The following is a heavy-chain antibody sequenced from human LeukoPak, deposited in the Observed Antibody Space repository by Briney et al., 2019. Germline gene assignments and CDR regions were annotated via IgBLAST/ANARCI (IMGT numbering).Heavy chain of an antibody. V-gene: IGHV4-59*01. J-gene: IGHJ4*02. D-gene: IGHD4-23*01. CDR3: ARGETVVTLDY. CDR1: GGSISSYY. CDR2: IYYSGST. Sequence: SETLSLTCTVSGGSISSYYWSWIRQPPGKGLEWIGYIYYSGSTNYNPSLKSRVTISVDTSKNQFSLKLSSVTAADTAVYYCARGETVVTLDYRGQGTLVTVSS.